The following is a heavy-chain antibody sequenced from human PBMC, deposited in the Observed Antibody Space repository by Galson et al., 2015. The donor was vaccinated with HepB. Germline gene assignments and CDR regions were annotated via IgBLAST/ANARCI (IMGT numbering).Heavy chain of an antibody. D-gene: IGHD1-14*01. J-gene: IGHJ4*02. CDR1: GFTFSSYG. CDR2: ISYDGSNK. Sequence: SLRLSCAASGFTFSSYGMHWVRQAPGKGLEWVAVISYDGSNKYYADSVKGRFTISRDNSKNTLYLQMNSLRAEDTAMYFCASGIGSVSDCWGQGTLVTVSS. CDR3: ASGIGSVSDC. V-gene: IGHV3-30*03.